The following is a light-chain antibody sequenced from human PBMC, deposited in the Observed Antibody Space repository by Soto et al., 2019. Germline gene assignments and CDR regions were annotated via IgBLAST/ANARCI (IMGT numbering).Light chain of an antibody. CDR1: SSDVGGYNY. CDR2: EVS. Sequence: QSALTQPASVSGSLGQSITISCTGTSSDVGGYNYVSWYQQRPGKAPKLLIFEVSYRPSGVSDRFSGSKSGNTASLTISGLQAEDEADYYCSSYTTSTTLRVLFGGGTKLTVL. CDR3: SSYTTSTTLRVL. J-gene: IGLJ2*01. V-gene: IGLV2-14*01.